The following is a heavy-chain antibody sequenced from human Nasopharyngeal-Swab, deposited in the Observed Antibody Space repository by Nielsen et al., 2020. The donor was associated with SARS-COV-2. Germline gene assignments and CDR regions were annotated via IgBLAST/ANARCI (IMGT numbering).Heavy chain of an antibody. CDR3: AKQGGFDYDFWSGYLYYFDY. D-gene: IGHD3-3*01. V-gene: IGHV3-30*04. Sequence: GESLKISCAASGFIFSSYAMHWVRQAPGKGLEWVAVISYDGSNKYYADSVKGRFTISRDNSKNTLYLQMNSLRAEDTAVYYCAKQGGFDYDFWSGYLYYFDYWGQGTLVTVSS. CDR2: ISYDGSNK. CDR1: GFIFSSYA. J-gene: IGHJ4*02.